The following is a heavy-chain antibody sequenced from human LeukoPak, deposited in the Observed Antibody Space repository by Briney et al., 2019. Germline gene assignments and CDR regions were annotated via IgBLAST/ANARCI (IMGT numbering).Heavy chain of an antibody. V-gene: IGHV4-39*01. CDR2: IYYSGST. CDR3: ARHDDYGDYFDY. J-gene: IGHJ4*02. CDR1: GGSISSSSYY. Sequence: SETLSLTCTVSGGSISSSSYYWGWIRQPPGKGLEWIGSIYYSGSTYYNPSLKSRVTISVDTSKNQFSLKLSSVTAADKAVYYCARHDDYGDYFDYWGQGTLVTVSS. D-gene: IGHD4-17*01.